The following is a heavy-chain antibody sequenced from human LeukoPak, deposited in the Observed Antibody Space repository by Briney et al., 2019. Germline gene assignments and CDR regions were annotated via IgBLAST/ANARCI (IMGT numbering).Heavy chain of an antibody. J-gene: IGHJ4*02. CDR3: ASETEMANLDY. V-gene: IGHV3-7*04. D-gene: IGHD5-24*01. CDR2: IKQDGSEK. CDR1: GFTFSSYW. Sequence: QTGGSLRLSCTASGFTFSSYWMNWVRQAPGKGLEWVANIKQDGSEKYYVDSVKGRFTISRDNAKKSLYLQMNSLRAEDTAVYYCASETEMANLDYWGQGTLVTVSS.